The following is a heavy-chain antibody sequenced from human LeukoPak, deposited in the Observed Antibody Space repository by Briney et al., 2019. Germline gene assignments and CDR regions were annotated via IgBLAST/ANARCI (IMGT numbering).Heavy chain of an antibody. CDR2: IWDDGSIQ. Sequence: GGSLRLSCAASGFTFSSYGTHWVRPAPGKGLEWVAAIWDDGSIQYYADSLKGRFTISRDNYKNTLYLQMDSLRAEDTAVYYCARAGYCRGGSCYGSDYWGQGAMASVPS. V-gene: IGHV3-33*01. J-gene: IGHJ4*02. CDR3: ARAGYCRGGSCYGSDY. CDR1: GFTFSSYG. D-gene: IGHD2-15*01.